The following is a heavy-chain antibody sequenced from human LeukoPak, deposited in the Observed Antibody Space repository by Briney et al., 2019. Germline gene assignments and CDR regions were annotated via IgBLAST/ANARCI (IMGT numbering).Heavy chain of an antibody. D-gene: IGHD2-2*01. J-gene: IGHJ4*02. CDR1: GFTFSSYS. CDR3: ARDPQGYCSSTSCQDDY. V-gene: IGHV3-21*01. CDR2: ISSSSSYI. Sequence: GGSLRLSCAASGFTFSSYSMNWVRQAPGKGLEWVSSISSSSSYIYYADSVKGRFTISRDNAKNSLYLQMNSLRAEDTAVYYCARDPQGYCSSTSCQDDYWGQGTLVTVSS.